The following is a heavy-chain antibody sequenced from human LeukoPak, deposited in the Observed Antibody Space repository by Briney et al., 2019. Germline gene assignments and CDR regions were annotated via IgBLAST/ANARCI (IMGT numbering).Heavy chain of an antibody. J-gene: IGHJ4*02. Sequence: SETLSLTCTVSGGSFSSYYWSWVRQPPGKGVEWMGYIYYSGSTNYNPSLKSRGTISVDTSKNQFSLKLSSVTAADTAVYYCARRRYDSSGYYFDYWGQGTLVTVSS. D-gene: IGHD3-22*01. V-gene: IGHV4-59*01. CDR3: ARRRYDSSGYYFDY. CDR1: GGSFSSYY. CDR2: IYYSGST.